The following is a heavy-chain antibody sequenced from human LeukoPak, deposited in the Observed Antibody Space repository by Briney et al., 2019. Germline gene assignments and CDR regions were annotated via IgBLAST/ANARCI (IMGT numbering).Heavy chain of an antibody. CDR3: ARSFYDILTGYYSPFDY. V-gene: IGHV3-30-3*01. CDR2: ISYDGSNK. Sequence: PGGSLRLSCAASGFTLSSYAMHWVRQAPGKGLEWVAVISYDGSNKYYADSVKGRFTISRDNSKNTLYLQMNSLRAKDTAVYYCARSFYDILTGYYSPFDYWGQGTLVTVSS. J-gene: IGHJ4*02. D-gene: IGHD3-9*01. CDR1: GFTLSSYA.